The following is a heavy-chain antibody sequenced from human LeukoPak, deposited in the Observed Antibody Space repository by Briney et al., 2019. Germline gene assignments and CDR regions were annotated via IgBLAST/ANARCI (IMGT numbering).Heavy chain of an antibody. V-gene: IGHV3-74*01. CDR3: ARGGRGLLWFGGNWFDP. D-gene: IGHD3-10*01. CDR1: GFTFSSYW. J-gene: IGHJ5*02. Sequence: GGSLRLSCAASGFTFSSYWMHWVRQAPGKGLVWVSRINSDGSSTSYADSVKGRFTISRDNAKNTLYLQMNSLRAEDTAVYYCARGGRGLLWFGGNWFDPWGQGTLVTVSS. CDR2: INSDGSST.